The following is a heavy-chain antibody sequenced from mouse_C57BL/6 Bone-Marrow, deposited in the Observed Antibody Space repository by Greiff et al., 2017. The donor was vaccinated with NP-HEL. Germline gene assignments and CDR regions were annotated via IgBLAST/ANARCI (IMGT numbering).Heavy chain of an antibody. CDR3: ARQIDGDYVLYWYFDV. Sequence: VQLQQSGPELVKPGASVKISCKASGYSFTGYYMNWVKQSPEKSLEWIGEINPSTGGTTYNQKFKAKATLTVDKSSSTAYMQLKSLTSEDAAVYYCARQIDGDYVLYWYFDVWGTGTTVTVSS. CDR2: INPSTGGT. V-gene: IGHV1-42*01. D-gene: IGHD2-13*01. J-gene: IGHJ1*03. CDR1: GYSFTGYY.